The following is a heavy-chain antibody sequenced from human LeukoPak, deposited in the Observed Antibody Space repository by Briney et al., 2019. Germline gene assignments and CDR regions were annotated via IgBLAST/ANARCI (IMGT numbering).Heavy chain of an antibody. Sequence: ASVKVSCKASGYTLTGFYIHWVRQVPGQGLEWMGWINPRSGATNYAQTFQDRVTMTRDTSISTAYMQLSRLGFDDTAIYYCASVPEMAFDYWGQGTLVTVSS. CDR2: INPRSGAT. D-gene: IGHD2-2*01. J-gene: IGHJ4*02. V-gene: IGHV1-2*02. CDR3: ASVPEMAFDY. CDR1: GYTLTGFY.